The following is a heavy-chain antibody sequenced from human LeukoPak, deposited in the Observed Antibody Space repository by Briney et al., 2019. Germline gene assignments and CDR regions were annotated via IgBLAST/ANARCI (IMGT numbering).Heavy chain of an antibody. D-gene: IGHD3-10*01. V-gene: IGHV3-21*01. Sequence: GGSLRLSCAASGFTFSSYSMSWVRQAPGKGLEWVSSISSSSSYIYYADSVKGRFTISRDNAKNSLYLQMNSLRAEDTAVYYCAREGGELWFKDWGQGTLVTVSS. CDR2: ISSSSSYI. J-gene: IGHJ4*02. CDR3: AREGGELWFKD. CDR1: GFTFSSYS.